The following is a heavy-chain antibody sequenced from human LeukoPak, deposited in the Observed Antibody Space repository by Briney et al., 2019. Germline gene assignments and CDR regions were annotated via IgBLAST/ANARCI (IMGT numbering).Heavy chain of an antibody. CDR2: VYSSGST. J-gene: IGHJ6*02. CDR1: GASISTYF. V-gene: IGHV4-4*08. Sequence: SETLSLTCTVSGASISTYFWSWVRQPPGKGLEWIGYVYSSGSTNYNPSLKSRVTISVDTAKNQVSLKLSSVTAADTAMYYCARGNYGSGSYAMDVWGPGTTVTVSS. D-gene: IGHD3-10*01. CDR3: ARGNYGSGSYAMDV.